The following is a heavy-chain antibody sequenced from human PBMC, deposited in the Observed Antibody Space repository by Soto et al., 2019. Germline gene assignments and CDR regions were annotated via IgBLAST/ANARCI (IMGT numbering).Heavy chain of an antibody. CDR3: AARYAQFLDF. J-gene: IGHJ4*01. V-gene: IGHV4-4*02. CDR1: GDSISTRYW. Sequence: PSETLSLTCAVSGDSISTRYWWSWVRQSPGKGLDWIGEIYHTGGTNYNPSLKSRVTISLDKSKYQFSLKLNSVTAADTAVYYCAARYAQFLDFWGHGTQVTVSS. CDR2: IYHTGGT. D-gene: IGHD1-1*01.